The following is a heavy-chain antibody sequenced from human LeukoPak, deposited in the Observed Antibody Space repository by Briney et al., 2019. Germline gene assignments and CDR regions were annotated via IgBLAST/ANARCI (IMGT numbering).Heavy chain of an antibody. CDR2: ISWNGDYI. D-gene: IGHD3-22*01. CDR3: LKDMDNNGWG. V-gene: IGHV3-9*01. CDR1: GFNFKNYA. Sequence: GGSLRLSCAASGFNFKNYAIHWVRQVPGKGLEWVSGISWNGDYIGYADSVKGRFTISRDNAKNSLYLQMNSLRPEDTALYYCLKDMDNNGWGWGQGTLVTVSS. J-gene: IGHJ4*02.